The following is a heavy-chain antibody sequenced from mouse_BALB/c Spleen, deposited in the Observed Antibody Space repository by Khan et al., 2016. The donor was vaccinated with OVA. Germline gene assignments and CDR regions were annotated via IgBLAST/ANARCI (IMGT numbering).Heavy chain of an antibody. CDR1: GYTFTTYW. Sequence: QVQLQQSGAELVKPGASVKLSCKASGYTFTTYWMHWVKQRPGQGLEWIGEINPSNGRPNYTEKFKSKATLTVDKSSSTTYMQISSLTSEDSAVYYCARLYYSWFAYWGQGTLVTVST. CDR2: INPSNGRP. J-gene: IGHJ3*01. V-gene: IGHV1S81*02. CDR3: ARLYYSWFAY. D-gene: IGHD2-1*01.